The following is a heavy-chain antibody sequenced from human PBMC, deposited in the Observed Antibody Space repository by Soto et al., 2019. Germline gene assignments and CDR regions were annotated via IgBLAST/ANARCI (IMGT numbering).Heavy chain of an antibody. Sequence: QVQLVQSGAEVKKPGASVKVSCKASGYTFTSYGISWVRQAPGQGLEWMGWISAYNGNTNYAQKLQGRVTMTTDTSTSTAYMELRSRRSEDTAVYYCARAYSSGRYGEEGWFDPWGQGTLVTVSS. J-gene: IGHJ5*02. V-gene: IGHV1-18*01. CDR2: ISAYNGNT. CDR1: GYTFTSYG. D-gene: IGHD6-13*01. CDR3: ARAYSSGRYGEEGWFDP.